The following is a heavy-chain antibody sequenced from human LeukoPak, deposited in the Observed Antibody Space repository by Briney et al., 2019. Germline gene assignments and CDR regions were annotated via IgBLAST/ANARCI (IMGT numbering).Heavy chain of an antibody. Sequence: GESLKISCKGSGYSFTDYWIGWVRQMPGKGLDWMGIIYPGDSDTRYSPSFQGQVTISADKSISTAYLQWSSLKAPDTAMYYCASHRAGGGSGLDYWGQGTLVTISS. V-gene: IGHV5-51*01. D-gene: IGHD2-15*01. CDR3: ASHRAGGGSGLDY. J-gene: IGHJ4*02. CDR1: GYSFTDYW. CDR2: IYPGDSDT.